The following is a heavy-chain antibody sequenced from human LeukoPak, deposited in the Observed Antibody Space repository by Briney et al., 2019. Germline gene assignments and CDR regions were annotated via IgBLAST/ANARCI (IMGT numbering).Heavy chain of an antibody. D-gene: IGHD4-17*01. CDR3: ARYLYGDSASYFDS. Sequence: SGPALVKPTQTLTLTCTFSGFSPSTSGMCVSWIRQPPGKALEWLALIDWDDDKYYRTSLKTRLTISKDTSKNQVVLTMPNMDPVDTATYYCARYLYGDSASYFDSWGQGALAIVSS. J-gene: IGHJ4*02. CDR1: GFSPSTSGMC. V-gene: IGHV2-70*01. CDR2: IDWDDDK.